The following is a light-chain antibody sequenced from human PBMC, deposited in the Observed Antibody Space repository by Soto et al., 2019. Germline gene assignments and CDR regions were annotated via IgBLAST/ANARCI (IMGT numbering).Light chain of an antibody. J-gene: IGKJ5*01. Sequence: IQMTYPPSSLSASVRDRVTITCQASQDVSNYLNWYQQKLGKAPKLLIYDASNLETGVPSRFSGSGSGTYFTFTISSLQPEDFATYYCQQYSNLITFGQGTRLEIK. CDR1: QDVSNY. V-gene: IGKV1-33*01. CDR3: QQYSNLIT. CDR2: DAS.